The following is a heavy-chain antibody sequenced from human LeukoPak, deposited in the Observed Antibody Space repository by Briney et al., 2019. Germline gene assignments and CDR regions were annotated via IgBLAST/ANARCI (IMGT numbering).Heavy chain of an antibody. CDR3: ARLSEVGSGSYHGPNFDN. J-gene: IGHJ4*02. V-gene: IGHV4-59*01. Sequence: SETLSLTCTVSGGSISSYYWSWIRQPPGKGLEWIGYTYYSGSTNYNPSLKSRVTISVDTSKNQFSLKLSSVTAADTAVYYCARLSEVGSGSYHGPNFDNWGQGTLVTVSS. CDR2: TYYSGST. D-gene: IGHD3-10*01. CDR1: GGSISSYY.